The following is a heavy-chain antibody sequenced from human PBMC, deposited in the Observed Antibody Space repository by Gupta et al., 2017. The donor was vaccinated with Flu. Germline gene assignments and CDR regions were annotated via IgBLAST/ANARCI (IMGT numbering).Heavy chain of an antibody. Sequence: QVQLQESGPGLVKPSGSLSLPCAVSGGSISSSNWWSWVRQPPGKGLAWIGEIYHSGSTNYNPSLKSRVTISVDKSKNQFSLKLSSVTAADTAVYYCARWGANYDFWSGYPGAPDHYYYYGMDVWGQGTTVTVSS. D-gene: IGHD3-3*01. V-gene: IGHV4-4*02. J-gene: IGHJ6*02. CDR2: IYHSGST. CDR1: GGSISSSNW. CDR3: ARWGANYDFWSGYPGAPDHYYYYGMDV.